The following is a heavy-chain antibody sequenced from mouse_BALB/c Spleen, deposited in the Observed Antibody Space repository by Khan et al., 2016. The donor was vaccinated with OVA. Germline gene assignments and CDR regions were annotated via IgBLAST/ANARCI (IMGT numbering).Heavy chain of an antibody. CDR3: ARGDYFDY. CDR2: ISYSGST. CDR1: GYSITSDYA. V-gene: IGHV3-2*02. Sequence: EVQLQESGPGLVKPSQSLSLTCTVTGYSITSDYAWNWIRQFPGNKLEWMGYISYSGSTSYNPSLKSRIPITRDTSKNQFFLQLNSVTTEDTATYYCARGDYFDYWGQGTTLTVSS. J-gene: IGHJ2*01.